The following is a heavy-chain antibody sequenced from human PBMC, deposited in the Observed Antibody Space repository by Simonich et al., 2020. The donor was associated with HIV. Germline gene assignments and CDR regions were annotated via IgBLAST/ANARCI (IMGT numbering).Heavy chain of an antibody. CDR3: ARRGGFHFDY. J-gene: IGHJ4*02. CDR2: INHSGST. V-gene: IGHV4-34*01. CDR1: GGSFSGYY. D-gene: IGHD3-10*01. Sequence: QVHLLQWGAGLLKPSETLSLTCAVYGGSFSGYYWTWIRLPPGKGLAWIGEINHSGSTDYNPSLKSRVTISVDTSKNQFSLNLSSVTAADTAVYYCARRGGFHFDYWGQGTLVTVSS.